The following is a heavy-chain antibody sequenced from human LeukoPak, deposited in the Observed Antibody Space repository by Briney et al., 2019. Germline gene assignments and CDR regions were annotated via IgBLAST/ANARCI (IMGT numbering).Heavy chain of an antibody. CDR2: ISSSGSTI. J-gene: IGHJ4*02. CDR3: ARFSEGSYDFWSGYQTSNFDY. Sequence: GGSLRLSCEASGFTFSDYYMSWIRQAPGKGLEWVSYISSSGSTIYYADSVKGRFTISRDNAKNSLYLQMNSLRAEDTAVYYCARFSEGSYDFWSGYQTSNFDYWGQGTLVTVSS. V-gene: IGHV3-11*01. D-gene: IGHD3-3*01. CDR1: GFTFSDYY.